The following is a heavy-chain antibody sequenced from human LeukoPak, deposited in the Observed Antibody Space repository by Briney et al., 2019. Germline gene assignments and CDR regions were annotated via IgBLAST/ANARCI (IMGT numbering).Heavy chain of an antibody. CDR3: ARVRYYYDSSGYFYYYYYYGMDV. CDR2: ISSSSSYI. V-gene: IGHV3-21*01. J-gene: IGHJ6*02. Sequence: GGSLRLSCAASGFTFSSYSMNWVRQVPGKGLEWVSSISSSSSYIYYADSVKGRFTISRDNAKNSLYLQMNSLRAEDTAVYYCARVRYYYDSSGYFYYYYYYGMDVWGQGTTVTVSS. D-gene: IGHD3-22*01. CDR1: GFTFSSYS.